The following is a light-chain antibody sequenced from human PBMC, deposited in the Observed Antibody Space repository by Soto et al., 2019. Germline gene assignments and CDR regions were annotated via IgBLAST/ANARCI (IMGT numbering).Light chain of an antibody. J-gene: IGKJ2*01. V-gene: IGKV1-39*01. Sequence: DIQMTQSPSSLPTSVGDRVTITCRASQTIGIYLNWYQQKPGKAPKLLIFVASSLQSGVPPRFSGSGSGTDFTLTISSLQPEDSATYYCHQSSSTPDTFGQGTNLEIK. CDR2: VAS. CDR1: QTIGIY. CDR3: HQSSSTPDT.